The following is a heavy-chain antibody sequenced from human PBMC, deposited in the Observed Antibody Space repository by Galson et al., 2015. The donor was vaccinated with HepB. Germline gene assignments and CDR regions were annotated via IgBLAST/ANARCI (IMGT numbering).Heavy chain of an antibody. CDR1: GFTFSTYG. V-gene: IGHV3-33*01. D-gene: IGHD6-13*01. J-gene: IGHJ3*02. CDR3: ARSPSSSWGDGFNI. Sequence: SLRLSCAASGFTFSTYGMHWVRQAPGKGLEWVAVIWFDGSNKDCLDSVRGRFTISRDNSKNMLFLEMNSLRDEDTATYYCARSPSSSWGDGFNILGQGTMVTVSS. CDR2: IWFDGSNK.